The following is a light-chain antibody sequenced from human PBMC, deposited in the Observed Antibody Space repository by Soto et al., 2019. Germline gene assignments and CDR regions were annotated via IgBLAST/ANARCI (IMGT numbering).Light chain of an antibody. Sequence: EIVLTQSPATLSLSPGERATLSCRASQSVSSYLAWYHQKPGQAPRLLIYDASNRATGIPARFSGSGSGTDFTLTISSLEPEDVAVYYCQQFYNYPRTLGQGTKVDI. CDR3: QQFYNYPRT. CDR2: DAS. J-gene: IGKJ1*01. CDR1: QSVSSY. V-gene: IGKV3-11*01.